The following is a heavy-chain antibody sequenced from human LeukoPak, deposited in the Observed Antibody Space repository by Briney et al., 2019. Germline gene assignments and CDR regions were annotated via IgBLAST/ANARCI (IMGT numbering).Heavy chain of an antibody. V-gene: IGHV3-7*01. Sequence: GGSLRLSCAASRFTLSNYWMSWVRQAPGKGLEGVTNIKQDGSETYYVDSVKGRFTISRDNAKNSLSLQMNSLRAEDTAVYYCARQRGSGCLDYWGQGTLVTVSS. J-gene: IGHJ4*02. CDR1: RFTLSNYW. D-gene: IGHD6-19*01. CDR3: ARQRGSGCLDY. CDR2: IKQDGSET.